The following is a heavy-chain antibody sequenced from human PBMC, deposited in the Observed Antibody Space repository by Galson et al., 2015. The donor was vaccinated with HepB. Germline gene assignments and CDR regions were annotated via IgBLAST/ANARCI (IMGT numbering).Heavy chain of an antibody. Sequence: SLRLSCAASAFSISNYWMHWVRQVPGKGLVWVSRIRGDGIEINYADSVKGRFTISRDNAKNTLYLQMNSLRAEDSAVYYCAGDITPGGVSWGQGTLVTVSS. J-gene: IGHJ5*02. CDR1: AFSISNYW. CDR2: IRGDGIEI. CDR3: AGDITPGGVS. V-gene: IGHV3-74*01. D-gene: IGHD1-14*01.